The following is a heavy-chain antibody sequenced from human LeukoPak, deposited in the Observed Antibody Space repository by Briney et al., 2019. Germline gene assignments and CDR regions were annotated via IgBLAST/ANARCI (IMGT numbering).Heavy chain of an antibody. V-gene: IGHV3-7*01. J-gene: IGHJ4*02. CDR2: LKQDGGET. Sequence: GGSLRLSCAASGFTFSIYWMSWVRQAPGKGLEWVANLKQDGGETYYVDSVKGRFTISRDNAKNSLFLQMNSLRAEDTAVYYCARSGRGDYWGKGTLVTVSS. CDR1: GFTFSIYW. CDR3: ARSGRGDY.